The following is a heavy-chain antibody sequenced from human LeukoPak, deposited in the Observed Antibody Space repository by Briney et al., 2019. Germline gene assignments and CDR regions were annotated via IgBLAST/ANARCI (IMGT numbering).Heavy chain of an antibody. CDR1: GYTFTSFG. Sequence: ASVKVSCRVSGYTFTSFGISWVRQAPGQGLEWMGWISVHNGNTNYARKVRDRVTMSTDTSTNTAHMELRSLTSDDTAVYYCARHLHYRVWDSGDYHLDYWGQGTLVAVSS. V-gene: IGHV1-18*01. D-gene: IGHD4-17*01. J-gene: IGHJ4*02. CDR2: ISVHNGNT. CDR3: ARHLHYRVWDSGDYHLDY.